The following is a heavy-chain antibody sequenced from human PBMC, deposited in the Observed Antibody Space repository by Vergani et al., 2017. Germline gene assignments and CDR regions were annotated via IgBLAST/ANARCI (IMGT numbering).Heavy chain of an antibody. Sequence: EVQLLESGGGLVQPGGSLRLSCEASGFSFPGYAMSWVRQALGKGVVWVSSVSCSRATPYYADFVKGRFSISRDNSKNTLHLQMNSLRADDTAVYYCTKGSRGYTGYFFDYWGQGTLATVSS. V-gene: IGHV3-23*01. CDR1: GFSFPGYA. D-gene: IGHD5-12*01. J-gene: IGHJ4*02. CDR3: TKGSRGYTGYFFDY. CDR2: VSCSRATP.